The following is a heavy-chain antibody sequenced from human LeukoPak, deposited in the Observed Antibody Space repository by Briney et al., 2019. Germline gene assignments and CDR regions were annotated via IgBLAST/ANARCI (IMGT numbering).Heavy chain of an antibody. D-gene: IGHD3-3*01. V-gene: IGHV3-64*01. CDR2: ISSNGGST. J-gene: IGHJ4*02. CDR3: ARDWSREAGFPDY. CDR1: GFTFSSYA. Sequence: PGGSLRLSCAASGFTFSSYAMHWVRQAPGKGLEYVSAISSNGGSTYYANSVKGRFTTSRDNSKNTLYLQMSSVRAEDLAVYYCARDWSREAGFPDYWGQGTLVTVSS.